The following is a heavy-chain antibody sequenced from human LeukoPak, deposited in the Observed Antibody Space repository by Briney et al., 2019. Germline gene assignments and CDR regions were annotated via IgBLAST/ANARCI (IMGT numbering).Heavy chain of an antibody. CDR3: ARHRGTVTTAPILYGMDV. Sequence: SETLSLTCTVSGASVSPYYWSWIRQPPGKGLEWIGYIYYSGSTNYNPSLKSRVTISVDTSKNQFSLKLSSVTAADTAVYYCARHRGTVTTAPILYGMDVWGQGTTVTVSS. J-gene: IGHJ6*02. CDR1: GASVSPYY. CDR2: IYYSGST. V-gene: IGHV4-59*08. D-gene: IGHD4-17*01.